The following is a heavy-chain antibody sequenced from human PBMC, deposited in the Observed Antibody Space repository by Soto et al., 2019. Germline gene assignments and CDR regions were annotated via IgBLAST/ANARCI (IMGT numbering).Heavy chain of an antibody. CDR3: ASSYGSGYRAFDY. CDR1: GDTFSFYS. CDR2: INPILSMS. D-gene: IGHD3-10*01. J-gene: IGHJ4*02. V-gene: IGHV1-69*02. Sequence: QVQLVQSGAEVKKPGSSVRVSCKASGDTFSFYSINWVRQAPGLGLEWMGRINPILSMSNYAQRFQGRVTVTADKSTSTAYMELSYLRSEDTAMYYCASSYGSGYRAFDYWGQGALVTVSS.